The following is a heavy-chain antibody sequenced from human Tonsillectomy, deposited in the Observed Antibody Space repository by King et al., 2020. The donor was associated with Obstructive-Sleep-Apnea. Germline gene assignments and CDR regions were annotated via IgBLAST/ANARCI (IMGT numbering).Heavy chain of an antibody. CDR2: IYYSGST. CDR3: ARDPPRTNWGTFSGY. V-gene: IGHV4-39*07. D-gene: IGHD7-27*01. Sequence: QLQESGPGLVKPSETLSLTCTVSGGSISSSSYYWGWIRQPPGKGLEWIGSIYYSGSTYYNPSLKSRVTISVDTSKNQFSLKLSSVTAADTAVYYCARDPPRTNWGTFSGYWGQGTLVTVSS. CDR1: GGSISSSSYY. J-gene: IGHJ4*02.